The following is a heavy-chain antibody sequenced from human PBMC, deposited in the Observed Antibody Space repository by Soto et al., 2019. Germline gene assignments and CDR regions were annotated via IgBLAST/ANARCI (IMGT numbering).Heavy chain of an antibody. J-gene: IGHJ4*02. CDR1: GGSISSYY. Sequence: QVQLQESGPGLVKPSETLSLTCTVSGGSISSYYWSWIRQPPGKGLEWIGYIYYSGSTNYNPSLRIGVTISGDTSKNQFSLRGSFVTAGDPAVYYCGREGEMFKGFHYWGQGPLVTVSS. D-gene: IGHD3-16*01. CDR3: GREGEMFKGFHY. V-gene: IGHV4-59*01. CDR2: IYYSGST.